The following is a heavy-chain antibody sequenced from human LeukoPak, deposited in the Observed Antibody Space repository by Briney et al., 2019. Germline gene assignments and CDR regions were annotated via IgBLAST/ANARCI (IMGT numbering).Heavy chain of an antibody. J-gene: IGHJ4*02. CDR2: IHYSGST. Sequence: SETLSLTCTVSGGSISSYYWNWIRQPPGKGLEWIGYIHYSGSTNYNPSLRSRVTISVDTSKNQLSLRLSSVTAADTAVYYCARGINYGSGSSHFDYWGQGTLVTVS. CDR1: GGSISSYY. V-gene: IGHV4-59*01. CDR3: ARGINYGSGSSHFDY. D-gene: IGHD3-10*01.